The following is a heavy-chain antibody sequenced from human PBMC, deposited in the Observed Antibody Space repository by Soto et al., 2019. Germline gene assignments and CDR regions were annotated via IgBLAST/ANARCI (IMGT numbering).Heavy chain of an antibody. CDR2: IYYSGST. CDR3: ARVRVVGNAFDI. CDR1: GGSISSYY. V-gene: IGHV4-59*01. J-gene: IGHJ3*02. D-gene: IGHD3-22*01. Sequence: QVQLQESGPGLAKPSETLSLTCTVSGGSISSYYWSWIRQPPGKGLEWIGYIYYSGSTNYNPSLKSRVTISVDTSKNQFSLKLSSVTAADTAVYYCARVRVVGNAFDIWGQGTMVTVSS.